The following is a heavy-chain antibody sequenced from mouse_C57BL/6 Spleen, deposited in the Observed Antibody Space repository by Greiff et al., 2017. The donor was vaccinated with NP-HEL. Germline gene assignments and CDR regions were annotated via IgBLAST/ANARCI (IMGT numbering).Heavy chain of an antibody. CDR3: ARHYGSSYGYFDV. J-gene: IGHJ1*03. CDR2: IDPSDSET. CDR1: GYTFTSYW. V-gene: IGHV1-52*01. Sequence: VQLQQSGAELVRPGSSVKLSCKASGYTFTSYWMHWVKQRPIQGLEWIGNIDPSDSETHYNQKFKDKATLTVDKSSSTAYMQLSSLTSEDSAVYYCARHYGSSYGYFDVWGTGTTVTVSS. D-gene: IGHD1-1*01.